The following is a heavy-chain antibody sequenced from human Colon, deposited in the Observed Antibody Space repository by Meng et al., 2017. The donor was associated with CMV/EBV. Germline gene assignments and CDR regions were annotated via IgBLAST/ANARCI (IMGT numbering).Heavy chain of an antibody. Sequence: GGSLRLSCAAPGFTFSVFGMHWVRQAPGKGLEWVAVIWHDGSKEYYADSVKGRVIISRDNSENTVSLQMNSLRVEDTEMYYCGKGPQSASSFQYVDSWGQGTLVTVSS. V-gene: IGHV3-33*06. J-gene: IGHJ4*02. CDR1: GFTFSVFG. CDR2: IWHDGSKE. CDR3: GKGPQSASSFQYVDS. D-gene: IGHD3-10*01.